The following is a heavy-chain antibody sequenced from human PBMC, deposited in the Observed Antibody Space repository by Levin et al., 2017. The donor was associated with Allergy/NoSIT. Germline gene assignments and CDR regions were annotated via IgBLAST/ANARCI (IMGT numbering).Heavy chain of an antibody. D-gene: IGHD2-15*01. J-gene: IGHJ4*02. CDR1: GYTFTSRW. V-gene: IGHV5-10-1*01. CDR3: ARSAAYCSRASCYFDS. Sequence: PGESLKISCKGSGYTFTSRWITWVRQMPGKGLEYMGRVDPTDSYTQYNPSFQGHVTISADKSISTAYLQWSSLKASDTAMYFCARSAAYCSRASCYFDSWGQGTLVTVSS. CDR2: VDPTDSYT.